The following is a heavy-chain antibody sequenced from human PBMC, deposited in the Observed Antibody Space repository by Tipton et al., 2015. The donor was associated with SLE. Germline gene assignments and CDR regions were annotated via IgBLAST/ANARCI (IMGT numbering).Heavy chain of an antibody. CDR1: GGSFSGYY. V-gene: IGHV4-34*01. Sequence: GLVKPSETLSLTCAVYGGSFSGYYWNWIRQPPGKGLEWIGEINHSGSSNYNPSLKSRVTISVDTPKNQFSLKLTSVTAADTAVYYCAIGRDGYNVDFWGQGTLVTVSS. J-gene: IGHJ4*02. CDR2: INHSGSS. CDR3: AIGRDGYNVDF. D-gene: IGHD5-24*01.